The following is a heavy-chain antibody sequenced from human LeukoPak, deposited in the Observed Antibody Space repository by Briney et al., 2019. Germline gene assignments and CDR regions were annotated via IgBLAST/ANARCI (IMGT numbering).Heavy chain of an antibody. CDR2: IKQDGSEK. Sequence: GGSLRLPCAASGFTFSSYWMSGVRQAPGKGLEWVASIKQDGSEKYYVDSVKGRFTISRDNAKNSLDLQMNSLRAEDTAVYYCARGHYGMDVWGKGTTVTVSS. CDR3: ARGHYGMDV. D-gene: IGHD3-3*01. J-gene: IGHJ6*04. CDR1: GFTFSSYW. V-gene: IGHV3-7*03.